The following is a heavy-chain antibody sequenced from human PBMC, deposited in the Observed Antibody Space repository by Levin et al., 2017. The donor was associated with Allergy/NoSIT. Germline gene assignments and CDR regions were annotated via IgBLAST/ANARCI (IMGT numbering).Heavy chain of an antibody. V-gene: IGHV4-59*08. CDR1: GGSIRSYY. CDR2: IYYTGTT. Sequence: GSLRLSCTVSGGSIRSYYWIWIRQPPGKGLEWIGFIYYTGTTNYNPSLKSRVAMSVDTSKNQFSLKLSSVTDADTALYYCARLMLAPAGEGAFDIWGQGTMVAVSS. CDR3: ARLMLAPAGEGAFDI. D-gene: IGHD6-13*01. J-gene: IGHJ3*02.